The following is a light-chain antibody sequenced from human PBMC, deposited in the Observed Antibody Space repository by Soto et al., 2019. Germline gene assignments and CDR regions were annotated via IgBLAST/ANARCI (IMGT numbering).Light chain of an antibody. CDR1: TGAVTSGHY. Sequence: QAVVTQEPSLTVSPGGTVTHTCGSSTGAVTSGHYPYWFQQKPGQAPRTLIYDTSNKHSWTPARFSGSLLGGKAALTLSGAQPEDGAEYYCLLSYSGARPVVFGGGTKLTVL. CDR2: DTS. J-gene: IGLJ2*01. CDR3: LLSYSGARPVV. V-gene: IGLV7-46*01.